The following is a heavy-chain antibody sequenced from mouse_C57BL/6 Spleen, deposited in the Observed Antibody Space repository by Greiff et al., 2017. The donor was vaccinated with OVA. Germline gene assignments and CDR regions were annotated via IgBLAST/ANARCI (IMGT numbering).Heavy chain of an antibody. J-gene: IGHJ4*01. D-gene: IGHD1-1*01. CDR1: GFSLTSYG. CDR3: AKSDYYGSSYDAMDY. Sequence: VHLVESGPGLVQPSQSLSITCTVSGFSLTSYGVHWVRQSPGKGLEWLGVIWRGGSTDYNAAFMSRLSITKDNSKSQVFFKMNSLQADDTAIYYCAKSDYYGSSYDAMDYWGQGTSVTVSS. CDR2: IWRGGST. V-gene: IGHV2-5*01.